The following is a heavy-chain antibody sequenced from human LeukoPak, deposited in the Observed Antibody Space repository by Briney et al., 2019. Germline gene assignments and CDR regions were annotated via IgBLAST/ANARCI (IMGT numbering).Heavy chain of an antibody. V-gene: IGHV1-46*01. Sequence: GASVKISCKASGYTLTSHYMHWVRQAPGQGLEWMAIINPACGSTTYAQKFQGRVTTTRDTTTSTVSMELSSLRSEDTAVYYCARDGGSHDFDYWGQGTLVTVSS. CDR1: GYTLTSHY. D-gene: IGHD2-15*01. J-gene: IGHJ4*02. CDR3: ARDGGSHDFDY. CDR2: INPACGST.